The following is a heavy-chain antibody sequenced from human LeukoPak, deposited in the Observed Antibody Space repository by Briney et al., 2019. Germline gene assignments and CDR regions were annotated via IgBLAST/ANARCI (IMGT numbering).Heavy chain of an antibody. Sequence: SETLSLTCTVSGGSISSYYWSWIRQPPGEGLEWIGYIYYSGSTNYNPSLKSRVTISVDTSKNQFSLELSSVTAADTAVYYCARGYGDYLDYWGQGTLVTVSS. D-gene: IGHD4-17*01. J-gene: IGHJ4*02. V-gene: IGHV4-59*01. CDR3: ARGYGDYLDY. CDR1: GGSISSYY. CDR2: IYYSGST.